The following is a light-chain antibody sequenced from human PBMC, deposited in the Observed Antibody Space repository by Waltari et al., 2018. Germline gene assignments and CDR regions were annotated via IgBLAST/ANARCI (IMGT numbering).Light chain of an antibody. CDR3: AGWDDSLNGV. Sequence: QSVLTQPPSASGTPGQRVIISCSGISSNIAIHTVNWYQHLPGTAPKLLIHRDNQRPSGVPDRFSGSKSGTSASLAITDLQSEDEADYYCAGWDDSLNGVFGGGTKLTVL. V-gene: IGLV1-44*01. CDR2: RDN. CDR1: SSNIAIHT. J-gene: IGLJ3*02.